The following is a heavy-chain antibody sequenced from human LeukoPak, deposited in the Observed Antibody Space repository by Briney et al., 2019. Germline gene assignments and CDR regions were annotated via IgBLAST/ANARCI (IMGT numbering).Heavy chain of an antibody. V-gene: IGHV3-21*01. CDR3: ASNPNRSSPYFGDH. CDR1: GFTFSSYA. D-gene: IGHD6-6*01. CDR2: ISSSSSYI. Sequence: GGSLRLSCAVSGFTFSSYAMSWVRQAPGKGLEWVSSISSSSSYIYYADSVKGRFTISRDNAKNSLYLQMNSLRAEDTAVYYCASNPNRSSPYFGDHWGQGTLVTVSS. J-gene: IGHJ4*02.